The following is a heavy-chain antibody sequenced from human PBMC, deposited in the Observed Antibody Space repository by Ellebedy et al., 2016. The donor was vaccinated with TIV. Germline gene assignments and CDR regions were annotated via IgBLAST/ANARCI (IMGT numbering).Heavy chain of an antibody. CDR2: ISDSSIYK. Sequence: GESLKISCAVSGFTFSSYSMNWVRQAPGKGLEWVSSISDSSIYKYYADSVKGRFTISRDNAKNSLYLQMNSLRADDTAVYYCAEEGGSSRGAYGMDVWGQGTAVVVSS. D-gene: IGHD6-6*01. J-gene: IGHJ6*02. V-gene: IGHV3-21*01. CDR3: AEEGGSSRGAYGMDV. CDR1: GFTFSSYS.